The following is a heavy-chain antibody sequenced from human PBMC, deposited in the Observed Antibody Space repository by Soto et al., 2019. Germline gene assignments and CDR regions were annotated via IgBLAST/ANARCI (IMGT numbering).Heavy chain of an antibody. V-gene: IGHV4-30-4*01. CDR1: GDSISTVDYF. Sequence: LSLTCSVSGDSISTVDYFWAWVRQPPGQALEYIGYIYKSATTYYNPSFESRVAISLGTSKSQFSLNVTSLTAADTAVYFCARGRYCLTGRCFPNWFDSWGQGTLVTV. D-gene: IGHD2-15*01. J-gene: IGHJ5*01. CDR3: ARGRYCLTGRCFPNWFDS. CDR2: IYKSATT.